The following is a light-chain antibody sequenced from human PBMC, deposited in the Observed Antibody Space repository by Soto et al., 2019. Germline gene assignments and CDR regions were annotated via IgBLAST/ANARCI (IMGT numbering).Light chain of an antibody. V-gene: IGLV2-14*01. Sequence: QSALTQPPSASGSPGQSVTISCTGTSSDVGGYNYVSWYQQHPGKAPKLMIYEVSNRPSGVSNRFSGSKSGNTASLTISGLQAVDEAYYYCGSYTSRSTPLFGGGTKLTVL. CDR2: EVS. CDR3: GSYTSRSTPL. CDR1: SSDVGGYNY. J-gene: IGLJ2*01.